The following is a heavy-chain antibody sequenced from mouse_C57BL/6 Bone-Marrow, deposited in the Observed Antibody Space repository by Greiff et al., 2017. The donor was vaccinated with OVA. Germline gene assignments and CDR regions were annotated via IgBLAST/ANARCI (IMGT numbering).Heavy chain of an antibody. J-gene: IGHJ4*01. CDR2: IYPETGGT. Sequence: VQLQQSGAELVRPGASVTLSCKASGYTFTDYEMHWVKQTPVHGLEWIGAIYPETGGTAYNQKFKGKAILTADKSSSTAYMELRSLTSEDSAVYYCTRDEDDWGQGTSGTVSS. V-gene: IGHV1-15*01. CDR1: GYTFTDYE. CDR3: TRDEDD.